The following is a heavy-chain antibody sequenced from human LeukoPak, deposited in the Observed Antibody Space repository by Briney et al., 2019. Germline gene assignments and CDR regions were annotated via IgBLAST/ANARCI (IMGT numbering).Heavy chain of an antibody. CDR2: INPNSGGT. Sequence: GASVKVSCKASGYTFTGYYMHWVRQAPGQGLEWMGWINPNSGGTNYAQKFQGRVTMTRDTSISTVYMELSRLRSDDTAVYYCARDLARRGFYGGNPGAFDIWGQGTMVTVSS. CDR3: ARDLARRGFYGGNPGAFDI. CDR1: GYTFTGYY. D-gene: IGHD4-23*01. V-gene: IGHV1-2*02. J-gene: IGHJ3*02.